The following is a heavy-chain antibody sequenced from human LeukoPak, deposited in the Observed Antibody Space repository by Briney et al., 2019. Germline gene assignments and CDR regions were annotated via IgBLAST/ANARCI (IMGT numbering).Heavy chain of an antibody. Sequence: PGGSLRLSCAASGFTFSSYWMHWVRQAPGKGLEWVAVTSSDGTSKNYVDSVKGRFTISRDNSKNTVYLQMNSLRGEDTAVYYCVGWSDYWGQGTLITVSS. V-gene: IGHV3-30*03. CDR2: TSSDGTSK. D-gene: IGHD2-15*01. CDR3: VGWSDY. CDR1: GFTFSSYW. J-gene: IGHJ4*02.